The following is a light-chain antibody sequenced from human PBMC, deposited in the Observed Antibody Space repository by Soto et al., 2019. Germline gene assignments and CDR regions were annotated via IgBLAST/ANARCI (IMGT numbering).Light chain of an antibody. Sequence: EIVLTQSPATLSLSPGERATLSCRASQSISTYLAWYQHKPDQAPRLLMYEASNRATGVPLRFSGSGSGTDFTLTISSLEPEDFAVYYCQQETFGQGTKVEIK. CDR3: QQET. CDR2: EAS. V-gene: IGKV3-11*01. J-gene: IGKJ1*01. CDR1: QSISTY.